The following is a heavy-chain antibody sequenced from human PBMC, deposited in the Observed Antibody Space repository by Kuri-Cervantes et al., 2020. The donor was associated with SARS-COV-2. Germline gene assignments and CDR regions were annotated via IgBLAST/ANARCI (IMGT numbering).Heavy chain of an antibody. J-gene: IGHJ5*02. Sequence: GESLKISCAASGFTFSSYSMNWVRQAPGKGLEWVSSISSSSSYIYYADSVKGRFTISRDNAKNSLYLHMNSLRDEDTAVYFCARRGGGSANWFDPWGQGTLVTVSS. CDR2: ISSSSSYI. D-gene: IGHD2-15*01. CDR1: GFTFSSYS. CDR3: ARRGGGSANWFDP. V-gene: IGHV3-21*01.